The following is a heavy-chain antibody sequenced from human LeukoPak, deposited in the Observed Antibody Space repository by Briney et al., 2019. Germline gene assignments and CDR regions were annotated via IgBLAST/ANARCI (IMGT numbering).Heavy chain of an antibody. J-gene: IGHJ4*02. Sequence: GASVKVSCQASGYTFTDSYMHWLRQAPGQGLEWMGWIMPKSGATNYAQKFQGRVTMTRDTSISTAYMELSRLRSDDTAVYYCARGDSGSQDDYFDYWGQGTLVTVSS. CDR1: GYTFTDSY. V-gene: IGHV1-2*02. CDR3: ARGDSGSQDDYFDY. D-gene: IGHD1-26*01. CDR2: IMPKSGAT.